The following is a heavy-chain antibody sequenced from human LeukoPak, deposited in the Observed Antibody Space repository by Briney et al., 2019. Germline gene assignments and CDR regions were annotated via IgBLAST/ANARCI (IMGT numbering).Heavy chain of an antibody. CDR2: ISYDGSNK. CDR3: ARVPEWELPFDY. D-gene: IGHD1-26*01. J-gene: IGHJ4*02. V-gene: IGHV3-30-3*01. CDR1: GFTFSSYA. Sequence: PGGSLRLSCAASGFTFSSYAMHWVRQAPGKGLEWVAVISYDGSNKYYADSVKGRFTISRDNSKNTLYLQMNSLRAEDTAVYYCARVPEWELPFDYWGQGTLVTVSS.